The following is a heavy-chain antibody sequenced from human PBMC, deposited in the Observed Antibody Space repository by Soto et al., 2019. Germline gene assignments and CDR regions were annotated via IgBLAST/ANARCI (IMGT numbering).Heavy chain of an antibody. J-gene: IGHJ4*01. CDR2: TYYRSKWYY. D-gene: IGHD1-26*01. CDR3: ARGEQYSGRIFDY. CDR1: GDSVSSNSAA. V-gene: IGHV6-1*01. Sequence: SQTLSLTCAISGDSVSSNSAAWNWIRQSPSRGLEWLGRTYYRSKWYYEYAVSVRGRITINPETSKNQYSLQLNSVTPEDTAVYFCARGEQYSGRIFDYWGQGTLVTVSS.